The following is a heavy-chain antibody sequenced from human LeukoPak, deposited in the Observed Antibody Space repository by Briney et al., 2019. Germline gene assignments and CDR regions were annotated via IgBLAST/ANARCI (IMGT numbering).Heavy chain of an antibody. CDR1: GFTFSSYG. D-gene: IGHD3-10*01. J-gene: IGHJ6*03. Sequence: GGSLRLSCAASGFTFSSYGMHWVRQAPGKGLEWVAFIRYVGSNKYYADSVKGRFTISRDNSKNTLFLQMNSLRAEDTAVYYCAKSPKSPAISMVRGTGQYNYYMDVWGKGTTVTISS. CDR2: IRYVGSNK. V-gene: IGHV3-30*02. CDR3: AKSPKSPAISMVRGTGQYNYYMDV.